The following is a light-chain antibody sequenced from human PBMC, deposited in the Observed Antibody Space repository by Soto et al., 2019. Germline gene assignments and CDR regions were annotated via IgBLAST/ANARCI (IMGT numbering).Light chain of an antibody. CDR2: NKN. CDR3: SAWDDSLNGPV. J-gene: IGLJ7*01. Sequence: QSVLTQPPSASGTPGQRVTVSCSGSRSNIGSHPVHWYQQLPGTAPKLLIFNKNLRPSGVPDRFSGSQSGTSASLAISGLQSDDEAHYYCSAWDDSLNGPVFGGGTQLTVL. V-gene: IGLV1-44*01. CDR1: RSNIGSHP.